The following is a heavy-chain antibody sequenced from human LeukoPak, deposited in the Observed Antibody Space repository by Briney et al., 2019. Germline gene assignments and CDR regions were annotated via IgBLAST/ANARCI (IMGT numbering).Heavy chain of an antibody. Sequence: SETLSLTCAVSGGSISSSYYWGWIRQPPGKGLEWIGSIYYSGSTYYNPSLKSRVTISVDTSKNQFSLKLSSVTAADTAVYYCARYDSSGYYYFSPDYWGQGTLVTVSS. CDR1: GGSISSSYY. J-gene: IGHJ4*02. D-gene: IGHD3-22*01. CDR3: ARYDSSGYYYFSPDY. CDR2: IYYSGST. V-gene: IGHV4-39*01.